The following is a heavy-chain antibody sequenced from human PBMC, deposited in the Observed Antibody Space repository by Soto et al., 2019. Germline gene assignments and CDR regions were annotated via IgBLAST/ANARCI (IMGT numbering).Heavy chain of an antibody. CDR1: GFTFSSYA. J-gene: IGHJ6*02. D-gene: IGHD3-10*01. V-gene: IGHV3-30-3*01. Sequence: GGSLRLSCAASGFTFSSYAMHWVRQAPGKGLEWVAVISYDGSNKYYADSVKGRFTISRDNSKNTLYLQMNSLRAEDTAVYYCARDPLLWFGEPRYYYYGMDVWGQGTTVTVSS. CDR2: ISYDGSNK. CDR3: ARDPLLWFGEPRYYYYGMDV.